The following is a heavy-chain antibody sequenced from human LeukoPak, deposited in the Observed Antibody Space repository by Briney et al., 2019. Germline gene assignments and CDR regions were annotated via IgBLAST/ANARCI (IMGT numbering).Heavy chain of an antibody. Sequence: GASVKVSCKASGYTFTSYGISWVRQAPGQGLEWMGWIGAYNGNTNYAQKLQGRVTMTTDTSTSTAYMELRSLRSDDTAVYYCARDPLAAYYYDSSGYYGIDYWGQGTLVTVSS. CDR3: ARDPLAAYYYDSSGYYGIDY. D-gene: IGHD3-22*01. V-gene: IGHV1-18*01. J-gene: IGHJ4*02. CDR2: IGAYNGNT. CDR1: GYTFTSYG.